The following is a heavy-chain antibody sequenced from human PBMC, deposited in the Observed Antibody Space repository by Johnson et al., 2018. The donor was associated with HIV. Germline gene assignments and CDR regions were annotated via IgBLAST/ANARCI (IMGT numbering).Heavy chain of an antibody. Sequence: QVQLVESGGGVVQPGRSLRLSCAASGFTFSDYYMSWIRQAPGKGLEWVSYISSSGSTIYYADSVKGRFTISRDNAKKSLYLQMNSLRAEDTAVYYCARDHGYWGMYDSSGLDRFDIWGQGTMVTVSS. V-gene: IGHV3-11*04. D-gene: IGHD3-22*01. CDR2: ISSSGSTI. CDR1: GFTFSDYY. CDR3: ARDHGYWGMYDSSGLDRFDI. J-gene: IGHJ3*02.